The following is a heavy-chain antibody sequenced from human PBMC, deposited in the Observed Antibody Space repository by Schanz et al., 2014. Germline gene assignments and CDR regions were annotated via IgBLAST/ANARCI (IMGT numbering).Heavy chain of an antibody. V-gene: IGHV3-30*03. J-gene: IGHJ4*02. Sequence: QVQLVESGGGVVQPGRSLRLSWAASGITLSGYGLHWGRQAPGKGLEWVGFISFDGRNTGYAHSVKGRFTISRDNSKNTVNLQQNTLRAEDTAVYYCAREDCSATSCYFRYWGQGTLVTVAS. CDR3: AREDCSATSCYFRY. CDR1: GITLSGYG. CDR2: ISFDGRNT. D-gene: IGHD2-21*01.